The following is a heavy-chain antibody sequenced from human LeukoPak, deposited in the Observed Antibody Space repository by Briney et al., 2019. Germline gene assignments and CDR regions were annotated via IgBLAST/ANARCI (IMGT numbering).Heavy chain of an antibody. Sequence: ASVKVSCKASGYTFTGYYMHWVRQAPGQGLEWMGWINPNSGGTNYAQKFQGRVTMTRDTSISTAYMELSRLRSDDTAVYYCARVPGYVPFFDYWGQGTPVTVSS. V-gene: IGHV1-2*02. D-gene: IGHD3-16*01. CDR3: ARVPGYVPFFDY. CDR2: INPNSGGT. J-gene: IGHJ4*02. CDR1: GYTFTGYY.